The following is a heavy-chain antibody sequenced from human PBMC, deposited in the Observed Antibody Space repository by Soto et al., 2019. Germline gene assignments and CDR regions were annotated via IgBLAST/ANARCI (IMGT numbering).Heavy chain of an antibody. Sequence: QVLLVQSSAEVKKPGSSVKVSCKASGGTFTSTAFSWVRQAPVQGLEWRGGIIPVLGTPNYAQKFQDRLTVTADASTTTAHMEPSSLSSDESAVDYCASSAGLDHLLNYYGLNVWGQGTTVTVSS. CDR3: ASSAGLDHLLNYYGLNV. D-gene: IGHD6-13*01. CDR2: IIPVLGTP. V-gene: IGHV1-69*01. CDR1: GGTFTSTA. J-gene: IGHJ6*02.